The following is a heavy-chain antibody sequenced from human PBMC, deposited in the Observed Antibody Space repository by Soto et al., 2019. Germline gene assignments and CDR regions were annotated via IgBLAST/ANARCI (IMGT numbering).Heavy chain of an antibody. Sequence: QITLKESGPTLVKVSQTVTLTCTFSGFSLRNTGVGVGWIRQPPGKALEGLALINWNDDKRYNPSLMSRLTNTKDTSKNQVVLTMTNMDPVDTATYYCARSGHNSGFFYYDYWGQGTLITVSS. D-gene: IGHD3-22*01. V-gene: IGHV2-5*01. CDR3: ARSGHNSGFFYYDY. CDR2: INWNDDK. CDR1: GFSLRNTGVG. J-gene: IGHJ4*02.